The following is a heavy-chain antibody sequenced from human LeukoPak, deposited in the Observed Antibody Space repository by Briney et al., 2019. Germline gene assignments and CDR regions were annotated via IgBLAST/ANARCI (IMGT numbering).Heavy chain of an antibody. CDR2: INPNSGGT. J-gene: IGHJ5*02. D-gene: IGHD6-13*01. CDR3: AREANPGGAAGTTGRTNWFDP. V-gene: IGHV1-2*02. CDR1: GYTFTGYY. Sequence: ASVKVSCKASGYTFTGYYMHWVRQAPGQGLEWMGWINPNSGGTNYAQKFQGRVTMTRDTSISTAYMELSRLRPDDTAVYYCAREANPGGAAGTTGRTNWFDPWGQGTLVTVSS.